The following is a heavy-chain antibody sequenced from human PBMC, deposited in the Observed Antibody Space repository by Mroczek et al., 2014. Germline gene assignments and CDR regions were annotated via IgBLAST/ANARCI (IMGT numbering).Heavy chain of an antibody. CDR1: GFTFSDYY. J-gene: IGHJ4*02. CDR3: ASSTGGFGAPY. V-gene: IGHV3-11*01. D-gene: IGHD3-10*01. Sequence: QVQLQQWGGRALVKPGGSLRLSCAASGFTFSDYYMSWIRQAPGKGLEWVSYISSSGSTIYYADSVKGRFTISRDNAKNSLYLQMNSLRAEDTAVYYCASSTGGFGAPYWGQGTLVTVSS. CDR2: ISSSGSTI.